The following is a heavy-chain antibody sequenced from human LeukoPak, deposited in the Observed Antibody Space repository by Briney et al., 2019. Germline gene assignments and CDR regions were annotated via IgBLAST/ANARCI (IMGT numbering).Heavy chain of an antibody. Sequence: GGSLRLSCAASGFTFSSYSMSWVRQAPGEGLEWVSIISGSSDTTYYADSVKGRFTISRDNSMNALYLQMNSLRAEDTAVYYCATDLVGPTRGPFDYWGQGTLVTVSS. V-gene: IGHV3-23*01. D-gene: IGHD1-26*01. CDR1: GFTFSSYS. J-gene: IGHJ4*02. CDR3: ATDLVGPTRGPFDY. CDR2: ISGSSDTT.